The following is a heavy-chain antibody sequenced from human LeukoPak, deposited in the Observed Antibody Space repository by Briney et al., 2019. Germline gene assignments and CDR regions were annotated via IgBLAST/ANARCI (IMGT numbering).Heavy chain of an antibody. D-gene: IGHD2-15*01. J-gene: IGHJ2*01. Sequence: GGSLRLSCAASGFTVSSNYMSWVRQAPGKGLEWVSIIYSGGSTYYADSVKGRFPISRDNSKNTLYLQMKSLRAEDTAVYYCARDLEEDYSNWYFDLWGRGTLVTVSS. CDR3: ARDLEEDYSNWYFDL. CDR2: IYSGGST. V-gene: IGHV3-66*01. CDR1: GFTVSSNY.